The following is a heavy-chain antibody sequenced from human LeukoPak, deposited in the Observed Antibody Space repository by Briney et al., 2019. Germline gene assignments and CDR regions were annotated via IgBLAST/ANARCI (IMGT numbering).Heavy chain of an antibody. CDR2: LNSDGSST. CDR3: ARSLGYYYMDV. V-gene: IGHV3-74*01. J-gene: IGHJ6*03. Sequence: GGSLRLSCAASGFTFSSYWMHWVRQAPGKGLVWVSRLNSDGSSTSYADSVKGRFTISRDNAKNTLYLQMNSLRAEDTAVYYCARSLGYYYMDVWGKGTTVTVSS. CDR1: GFTFSSYW.